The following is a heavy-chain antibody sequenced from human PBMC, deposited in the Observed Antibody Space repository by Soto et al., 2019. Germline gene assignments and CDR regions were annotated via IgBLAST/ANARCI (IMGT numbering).Heavy chain of an antibody. D-gene: IGHD3-3*01. V-gene: IGHV4-34*01. CDR1: GGSFSGYY. CDR3: ARGLGRITIFGVGKGSFDY. Sequence: SETLSLTCAVYGGSFSGYYWSWIRQPPGKGLEWIGEINHSGSTNYNPSLKSRVTISVDTAKNHFSLKLSSVTAADTAVYYCARGLGRITIFGVGKGSFDYWGQGTLVTVSS. CDR2: INHSGST. J-gene: IGHJ4*02.